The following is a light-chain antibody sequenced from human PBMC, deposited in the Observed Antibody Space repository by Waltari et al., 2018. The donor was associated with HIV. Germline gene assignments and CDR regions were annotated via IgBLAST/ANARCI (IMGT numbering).Light chain of an antibody. Sequence: EIVMTQSPATLSLSPGERATLSCRASQSVSSSYLSWYQQKPGQAPRLLIYGASTRATGIPARFSGSGSGTDFTLTISSLQPEDFAVYYCQQDYNLPPCTFGGGTKVEIK. J-gene: IGKJ4*01. V-gene: IGKV3D-7*01. CDR2: GAS. CDR1: QSVSSSY. CDR3: QQDYNLPPCT.